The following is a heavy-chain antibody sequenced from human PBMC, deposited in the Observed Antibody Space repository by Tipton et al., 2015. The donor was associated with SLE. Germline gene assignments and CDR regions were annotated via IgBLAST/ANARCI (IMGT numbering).Heavy chain of an antibody. J-gene: IGHJ5*02. CDR3: AREGAAGGGNWFDP. V-gene: IGHV4-39*07. CDR2: ISYSGSS. Sequence: TLSLTCTVSGGSISSSFNYWGWIRQPPGKGLEWIGSISYSGSSYYNPSLKGRGTMSLDTSKNQFSLKLSSVTAADTAVYYCAREGAAGGGNWFDPWGQGTLVTVAS. CDR1: GGSISSSFNY. D-gene: IGHD2-15*01.